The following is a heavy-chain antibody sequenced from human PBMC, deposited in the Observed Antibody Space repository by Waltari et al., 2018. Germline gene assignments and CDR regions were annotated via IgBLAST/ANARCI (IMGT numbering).Heavy chain of an antibody. CDR2: IKQDGSEK. J-gene: IGHJ3*02. V-gene: IGHV3-7*01. CDR3: ARLLLYDAFDI. Sequence: EVQLVESGGGLVQPGGSLRLSCAASGFTFGTFWMSWVRQAPGKGLEWVANIKQDGSEKYYVDSVKGRFTISRDNAKNSLYLQMNSLRAEDTAVYYCARLLLYDAFDIWGQGTMVTVSS. CDR1: GFTFGTFW. D-gene: IGHD2-8*02.